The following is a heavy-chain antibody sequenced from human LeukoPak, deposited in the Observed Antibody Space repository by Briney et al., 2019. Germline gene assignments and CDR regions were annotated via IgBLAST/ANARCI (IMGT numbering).Heavy chain of an antibody. CDR2: VFHRGDT. D-gene: IGHD3-10*01. CDR3: VRGLRSGSNYFFYGMDV. V-gene: IGHV4-38-2*02. CDR1: GYCINNDYF. Sequence: SETLSVTCTVSGYCINNDYFWGLIRQPPGKGLEYIGTVFHRGDTYYNPSLKSRVTISLDTSTNEISLKLRSATAADTAVYYCVRGLRSGSNYFFYGMDVWGKGTTVTVSS. J-gene: IGHJ6*04.